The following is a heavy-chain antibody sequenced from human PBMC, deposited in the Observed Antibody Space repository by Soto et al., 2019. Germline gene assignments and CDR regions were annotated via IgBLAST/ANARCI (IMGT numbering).Heavy chain of an antibody. CDR1: GFTFSSYA. D-gene: IGHD3-16*02. Sequence: EVQLLESGGGLVQPGGSLRLSCAASGFTFSSYAMSWVRQAPGKGLEWVSGISGGDDAIFYADSVKGRFTISRDNSKKTVYLQMNSLRAQDTAVYYCVRGFKPFDYWGQGTLVTVSS. CDR2: ISGGDDAI. CDR3: VRGFKPFDY. J-gene: IGHJ4*02. V-gene: IGHV3-23*01.